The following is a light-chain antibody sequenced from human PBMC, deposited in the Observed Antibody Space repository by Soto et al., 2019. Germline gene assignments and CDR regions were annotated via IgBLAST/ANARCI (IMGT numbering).Light chain of an antibody. CDR1: QSISNW. V-gene: IGKV1-5*03. Sequence: DIQMTQSPSTLSASVGDRVTITCRASQSISNWLAWYQQKPGKAPRLLIYKASTLQSGVPSRFSGSGSGTEFTLTISSLQPDDFAIYYCQKYNSAPWTFGQGTKVEIK. CDR3: QKYNSAPWT. J-gene: IGKJ1*01. CDR2: KAS.